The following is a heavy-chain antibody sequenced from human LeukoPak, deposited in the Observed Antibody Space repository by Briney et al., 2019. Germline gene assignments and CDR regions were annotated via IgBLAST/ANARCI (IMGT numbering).Heavy chain of an antibody. V-gene: IGHV1-46*01. J-gene: IGHJ4*02. CDR2: INPSGGST. CDR3: ARDHPATVTTDQDQYQFDY. Sequence: ASVKVSCKASGYTFTSYYMHWVRQAPGQGLEWMGIINPSGGSTSYAQKFQGRVTMTRDTSTSTVYMELSSLRSEDTAVYYCARDHPATVTTDQDQYQFDYWGQGTLVTVSS. D-gene: IGHD4-17*01. CDR1: GYTFTSYY.